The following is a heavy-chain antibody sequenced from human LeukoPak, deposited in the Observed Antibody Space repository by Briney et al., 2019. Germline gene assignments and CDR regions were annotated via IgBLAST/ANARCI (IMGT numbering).Heavy chain of an antibody. Sequence: PGGSLRLSCAASGFTLSYYNMNWVRQAPGKGLEWVSSISSSYIYYADSVKGRFTISRDNAKNSLYLQMNSLRADDTAVYYCARETPDGYDYWGQGTLVTVSS. J-gene: IGHJ4*02. CDR3: ARETPDGYDY. D-gene: IGHD5-24*01. CDR2: ISSSYI. V-gene: IGHV3-21*01. CDR1: GFTLSYYN.